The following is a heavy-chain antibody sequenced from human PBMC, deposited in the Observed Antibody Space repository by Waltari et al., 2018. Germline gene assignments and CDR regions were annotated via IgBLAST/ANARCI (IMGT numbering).Heavy chain of an antibody. CDR3: AKDAFGNTYMDH. CDR2: LWFEGGDE. D-gene: IGHD3-16*01. CDR1: GFRLLHYG. J-gene: IGHJ4*02. V-gene: IGHV3-30*18. Sequence: QLQLVASGGGVVQPGKSLSLSWAASGFRLLHYGMHWVRQAPGRGLEWVALLWFEGGDEYYADSVRGRFTISRDNSKNILYLHMDSLRVDDTAVYYCAKDAFGNTYMDHWGQGTLVTVSS.